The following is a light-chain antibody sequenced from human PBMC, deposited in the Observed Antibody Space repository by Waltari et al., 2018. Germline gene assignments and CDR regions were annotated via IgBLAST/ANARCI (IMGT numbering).Light chain of an antibody. CDR2: WAS. Sequence: DIVMTQSPDSLAVSLGERATINCKSSQSVLYSSNNKNYLAWYQQKPGQPPTLLIYWASTLESGGPDRFSGSGSGTDFTLTISSLQAEDVAVYYCQQYYSIPYTFGQGTKLEIK. V-gene: IGKV4-1*01. CDR3: QQYYSIPYT. CDR1: QSVLYSSNNKNY. J-gene: IGKJ2*01.